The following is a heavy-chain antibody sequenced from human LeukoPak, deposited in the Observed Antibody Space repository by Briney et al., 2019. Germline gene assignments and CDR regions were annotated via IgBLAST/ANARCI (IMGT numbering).Heavy chain of an antibody. J-gene: IGHJ4*02. CDR2: IKSDGSST. V-gene: IGHV3-74*01. CDR3: ARTFAAAHIDY. D-gene: IGHD2-15*01. CDR1: GFTFSGYW. Sequence: WESLRLSCAASGFTFSGYWMHWVRQAPGKGLMWVSRIKSDGSSTTYADSVKGRFTISRDNAKNTLYLEMNSLRAEDTAVYYCARTFAAAHIDYWGQGTLVTVSS.